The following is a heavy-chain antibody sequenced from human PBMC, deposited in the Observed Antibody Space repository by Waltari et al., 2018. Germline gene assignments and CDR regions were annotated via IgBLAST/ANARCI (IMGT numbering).Heavy chain of an antibody. CDR1: GGSFSGYY. J-gene: IGHJ6*02. Sequence: QVQLQQWGAGLLKPSETLSLTCAVYGGSFSGYYWSWIRQPPGKGLEWIGEINHSGSTNYHPSLKSRVTISVDTSKNQFSLKLSSVTAADTAVYYCARGFYYYYGMDVWGQGTTVTVSS. CDR3: ARGFYYYYGMDV. V-gene: IGHV4-34*01. CDR2: INHSGST.